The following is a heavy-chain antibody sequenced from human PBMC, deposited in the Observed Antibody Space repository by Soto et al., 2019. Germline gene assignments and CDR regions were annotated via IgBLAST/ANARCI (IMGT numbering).Heavy chain of an antibody. V-gene: IGHV3-33*01. CDR3: ARDCGRPELGGMGG. CDR2: IWYDGSNK. CDR1: RFTFSSCG. J-gene: IGHJ6*04. Sequence: RLSCAASRFTFSSCGMHWVRQAPGKGLEWVAVIWYDGSNKYYADSVKGRFTISRDNSKNTLYLQMNSLRAEDTAVYYCARDCGRPELGGMGGWGKGTRVTVSS. D-gene: IGHD1-26*01.